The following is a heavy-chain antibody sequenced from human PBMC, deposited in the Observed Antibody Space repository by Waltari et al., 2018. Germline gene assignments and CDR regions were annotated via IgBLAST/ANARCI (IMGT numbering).Heavy chain of an antibody. Sequence: GSTYYNPSLKSRVTISVDTSKNQFSLKLSSVTAADTAVYYCARVFNGAFDYWGQGTLVTVSS. D-gene: IGHD3-10*01. CDR3: ARVFNGAFDY. J-gene: IGHJ4*02. V-gene: IGHV4-31*02. CDR2: GST.